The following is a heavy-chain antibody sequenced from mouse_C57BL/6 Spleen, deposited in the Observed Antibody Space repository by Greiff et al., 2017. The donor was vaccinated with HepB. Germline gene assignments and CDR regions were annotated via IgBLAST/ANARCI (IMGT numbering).Heavy chain of an antibody. CDR3: AREGITTVVATEYFDV. Sequence: QVQLQQSGAELVKPGASVKMSCKASGYTFTSYWITWVKQRPGQGLEWIGDIYPGSGSTNYNEKFKSKATLTVDTSSSTAYMQLSSLTSEDSAVYYCAREGITTVVATEYFDVWGTGTTVTVSS. D-gene: IGHD1-1*01. V-gene: IGHV1-55*01. CDR1: GYTFTSYW. J-gene: IGHJ1*03. CDR2: IYPGSGST.